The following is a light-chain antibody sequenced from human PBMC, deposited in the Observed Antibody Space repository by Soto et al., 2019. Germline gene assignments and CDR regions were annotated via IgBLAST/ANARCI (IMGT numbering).Light chain of an antibody. CDR1: QSVSNTY. CDR2: GAS. V-gene: IGKV3-20*01. Sequence: EIVLTQSPGTLSLSPGERATLSCRASQSVSNTYLAWYQQKPGQAPRLLIYGASSRATGIPDRFSGSGSGTDFTLTISRPEPEDFAVYYCQQYGSFPITFGQGTRLEIK. J-gene: IGKJ5*01. CDR3: QQYGSFPIT.